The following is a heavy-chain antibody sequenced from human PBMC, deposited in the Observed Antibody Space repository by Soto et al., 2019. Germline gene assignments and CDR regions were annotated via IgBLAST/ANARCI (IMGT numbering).Heavy chain of an antibody. Sequence: WGSLRLSCEASGFTFSDHGMSWVRQAPGKGLEWVSAIAVGVGSTYYSDSVKGRFTISRDNSKNTLYLQMNSLRDEDTAVYYCAKDRTTAARNYEGWGKGVFVTVSS. V-gene: IGHV3-23*01. CDR2: IAVGVGST. J-gene: IGHJ4*02. CDR1: GFTFSDHG. CDR3: AKDRTTAARNYEG. D-gene: IGHD6-6*01.